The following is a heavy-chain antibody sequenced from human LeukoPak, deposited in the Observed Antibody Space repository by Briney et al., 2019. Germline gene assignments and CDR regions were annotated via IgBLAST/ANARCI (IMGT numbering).Heavy chain of an antibody. CDR2: IYYSGST. D-gene: IGHD3-22*01. Sequence: YWGWVRQPPGKGLEWIGSIYYSGSTYYNPSLKSRVTISVDTSKNQFSLKLSSVTAADTAVYYCARLDLGGYYYWARGYWGQGTLVTVSS. J-gene: IGHJ4*02. V-gene: IGHV4-39*07. CDR3: ARLDLGGYYYWARGY. CDR1: Y.